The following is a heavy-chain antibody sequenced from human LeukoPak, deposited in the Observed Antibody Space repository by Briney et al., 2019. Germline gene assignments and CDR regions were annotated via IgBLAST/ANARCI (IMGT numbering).Heavy chain of an antibody. D-gene: IGHD1-7*01. J-gene: IGHJ6*03. V-gene: IGHV4-30-4*08. CDR3: ARVGTRLRYYYMDV. CDR1: GGSISSGDYY. CDR2: IYYSGST. Sequence: SETLSLTCTVSGGSISSGDYYWSWIRQPPGKGLEWIGYIYYSGSTYYNPSLKSRVTISVDTSKNQFSLKLSSVTAADTAVYYCARVGTRLRYYYMDVWGKGTTVTVSS.